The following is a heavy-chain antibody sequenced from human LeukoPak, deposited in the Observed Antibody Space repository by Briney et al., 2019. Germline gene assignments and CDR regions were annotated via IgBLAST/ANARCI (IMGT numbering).Heavy chain of an antibody. D-gene: IGHD1-26*01. V-gene: IGHV4-59*08. J-gene: IGHJ1*01. CDR3: ARLDSGDHGNIPH. CDR1: GGSLSPYY. CDR2: IYHTGTT. Sequence: SETLSLTCTVSGGSLSPYYWTWIRQPRGKGLEWIGYIYHTGTTKYNPSLSYRITISVETSKNQFSLRLKSVTAADTAIYYCARLDSGDHGNIPHWGQGTLVTVSS.